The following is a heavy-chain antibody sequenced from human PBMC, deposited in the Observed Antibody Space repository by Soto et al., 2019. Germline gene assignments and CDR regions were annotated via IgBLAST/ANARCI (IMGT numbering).Heavy chain of an antibody. Sequence: GGSLRLSSVFSGFHFIDAWMSWVRQSPGKGLEWVGRIKSESDGGTTDYAAAVKGRFTLSRDDSKSTLYLQMNSLKTEDTGVYYCAITDFDYWGQGTPVTVSS. D-gene: IGHD3-10*01. CDR3: AITDFDY. V-gene: IGHV3-15*01. CDR2: IKSESDGGTT. CDR1: GFHFIDAW. J-gene: IGHJ4*02.